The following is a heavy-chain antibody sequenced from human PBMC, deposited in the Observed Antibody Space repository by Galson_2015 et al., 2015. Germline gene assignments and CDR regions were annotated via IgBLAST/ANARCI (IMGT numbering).Heavy chain of an antibody. J-gene: IGHJ5*02. Sequence: TLSLTCTVSGGSISSGDYYWSWIRQPPGKGLEWIGYIYYSGSTYYNPSLKSRVTISVDTSKNQFSLKLSSVTAADTAVYYCAREGSSGWYRGNWFDPWGQGTLVTVSS. CDR2: IYYSGST. CDR1: GGSISSGDYY. D-gene: IGHD6-19*01. V-gene: IGHV4-30-4*01. CDR3: AREGSSGWYRGNWFDP.